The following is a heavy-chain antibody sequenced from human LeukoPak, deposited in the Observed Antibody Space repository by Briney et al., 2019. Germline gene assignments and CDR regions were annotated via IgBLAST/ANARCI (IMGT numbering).Heavy chain of an antibody. Sequence: GSSVNVSCKASGYTFTGYYMHWVRQAPGQGLEWVGWINPNSGGTNYAQKFQGRVTMTRDTSISTAYMELSRLRSDDKAVYYCATLKPNTYYYDQGLDYWGQGTLVTVSS. D-gene: IGHD3-22*01. V-gene: IGHV1-2*02. CDR2: INPNSGGT. J-gene: IGHJ4*02. CDR1: GYTFTGYY. CDR3: ATLKPNTYYYDQGLDY.